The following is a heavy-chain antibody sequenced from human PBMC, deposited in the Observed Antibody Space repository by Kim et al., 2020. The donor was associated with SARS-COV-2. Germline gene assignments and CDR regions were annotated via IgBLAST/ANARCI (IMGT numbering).Heavy chain of an antibody. J-gene: IGHJ4*02. CDR2: IKQDGSEK. CDR1: GFTFSSYW. V-gene: IGHV3-7*03. CDR3: ARYIKTGDVSFDY. D-gene: IGHD7-27*01. Sequence: GGSLRLSCAASGFTFSSYWMSWVRQAPGKGLEWVANIKQDGSEKYYVDSVKGRFTISRDNAKNSLYLQMNSLRVEDTAVYYCARYIKTGDVSFDYWGQGTLVTVSS.